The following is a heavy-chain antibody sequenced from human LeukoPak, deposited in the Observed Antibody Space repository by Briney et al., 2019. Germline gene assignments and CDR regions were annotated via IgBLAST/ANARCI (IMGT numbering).Heavy chain of an antibody. J-gene: IGHJ5*01. CDR1: GGSISSSHW. CDR2: IYHSGTT. V-gene: IGHV4-4*02. D-gene: IGHD1-26*01. CDR3: ARSPSGSSSRWFDS. Sequence: SSETLSLTCAVSGGSISSSHWCSWVRQPPGKGLEWIGEIYHSGTTNYNPSLKSRVTILVDKSKNQFSLKLRSVTAADTAVYYCARSPSGSSSRWFDSWGQGTLVTVSS.